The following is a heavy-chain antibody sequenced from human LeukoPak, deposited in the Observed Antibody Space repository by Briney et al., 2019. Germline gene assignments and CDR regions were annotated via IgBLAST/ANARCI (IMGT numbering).Heavy chain of an antibody. J-gene: IGHJ4*02. CDR2: ISSSSYI. V-gene: IGHV3-21*01. D-gene: IGHD2-21*01. Sequence: PGGSLRLSCAASGFTFSSYSMNWVRQAPGKGLEWVSSISSSSYIYYADSVKGRFTISRDNAKNSLYLQMNSLRAEDAAVYYCARDRTPYCGGDCYPTNFDYWGQGTLVTVSS. CDR1: GFTFSSYS. CDR3: ARDRTPYCGGDCYPTNFDY.